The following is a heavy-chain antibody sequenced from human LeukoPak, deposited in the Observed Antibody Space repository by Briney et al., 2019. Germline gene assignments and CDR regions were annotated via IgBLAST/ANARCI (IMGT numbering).Heavy chain of an antibody. V-gene: IGHV3-21*01. CDR3: AVGTYSTVDY. D-gene: IGHD6-13*01. CDR2: ISSSSSYI. CDR1: GFTVSSNY. Sequence: GGSLRLSCAASGFTVSSNYMGWVRQAPGKGLEWVSSISSSSSYIYYADSVKGRFTISRDNAKNSLYLQMNSLRAEDTAVYYCAVGTYSTVDYWGQGTLVTVSS. J-gene: IGHJ4*02.